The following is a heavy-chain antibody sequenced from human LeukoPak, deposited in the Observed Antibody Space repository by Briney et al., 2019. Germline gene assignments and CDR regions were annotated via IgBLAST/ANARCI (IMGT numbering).Heavy chain of an antibody. CDR2: INPNSGGT. Sequence: GASVKVSCKASGYTFTGYYMHWVRQAPGQGLEWMGWINPNSGGTNYAQKFQGRVTMTRDTSISTAYMELSRLRSDDTAVYYCARDGIVGANGFDYWGQGTLVTVSS. J-gene: IGHJ4*02. CDR1: GYTFTGYY. V-gene: IGHV1-2*02. CDR3: ARDGIVGANGFDY. D-gene: IGHD1-26*01.